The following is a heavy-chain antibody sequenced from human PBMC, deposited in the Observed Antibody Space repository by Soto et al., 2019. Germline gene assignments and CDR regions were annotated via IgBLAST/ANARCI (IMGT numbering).Heavy chain of an antibody. CDR3: ARGETGDGVMRYYYGMDV. CDR2: IYYSGST. CDR1: GGSISSGDYY. J-gene: IGHJ6*02. Sequence: PSETLSLTCTVSGGSISSGDYYWSWIRQPPGKGLEWIGYIYYSGSTYYNPSLKSRVTISVDTSKNQFSLKLSSVTAADTAVYYCARGETGDGVMRYYYGMDVWGQGTTVTVSS. D-gene: IGHD7-27*01. V-gene: IGHV4-30-4*01.